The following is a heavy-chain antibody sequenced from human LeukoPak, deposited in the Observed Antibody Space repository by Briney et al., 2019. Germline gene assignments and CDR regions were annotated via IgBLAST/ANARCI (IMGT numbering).Heavy chain of an antibody. D-gene: IGHD3-22*01. CDR3: ARVFRARGYDSSRAFDI. CDR1: GFTFDDYG. CDR2: INWNGGST. V-gene: IGHV3-20*04. Sequence: PGGSLRLSCAASGFTFDDYGMSWVRQAPGKGLEWVSGINWNGGSTGYADSVKGRFTISRDNAKNSLYLQMNSLRAEDTAVYYCARVFRARGYDSSRAFDIWGQGTMVTVSS. J-gene: IGHJ3*02.